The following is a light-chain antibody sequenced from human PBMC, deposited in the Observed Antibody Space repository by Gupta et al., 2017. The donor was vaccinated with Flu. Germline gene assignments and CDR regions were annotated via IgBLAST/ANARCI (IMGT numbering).Light chain of an antibody. CDR2: SSD. CDR3: AVWDDGLDGVL. J-gene: IGLJ3*02. Sequence: QSVLSHTPSASGTPGQRVTISCFGTTSNIGPNSVNWYQQVTGAAPKLIVYSSDQRPSGVPGRFSGSKSGTSASLAISDLQPEDEADYYCAVWDDGLDGVLFGGGTKVAVL. V-gene: IGLV1-44*01. CDR1: TSNIGPNS.